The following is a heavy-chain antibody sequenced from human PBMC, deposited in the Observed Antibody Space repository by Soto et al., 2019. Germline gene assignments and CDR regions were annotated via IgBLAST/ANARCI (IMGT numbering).Heavy chain of an antibody. CDR1: GGTFSSYT. D-gene: IGHD2-2*01. J-gene: IGHJ6*02. V-gene: IGHV1-69*02. CDR3: ARAIVVVPASTTVRYGMAV. Sequence: QVQLVQSGAEVKKPGSSVKVSCKASGGTFSSYTISWVRQAPGQGLEWMGRIIAILGIANYAQKFQGRVTITADKSTSTAYMELSSLRTEDTAVYYCARAIVVVPASTTVRYGMAVWGQGTTVTVSS. CDR2: IIAILGIA.